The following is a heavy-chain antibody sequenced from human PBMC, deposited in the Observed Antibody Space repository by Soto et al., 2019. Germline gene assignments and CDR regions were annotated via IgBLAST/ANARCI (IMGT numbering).Heavy chain of an antibody. CDR1: GFTFSNAW. V-gene: IGHV3-15*01. Sequence: MRLSCAASGFTFSNAWMSWVRQAPGKGLEWVGRIKSETDGETTDYVAPVKGRFTISRDDSKNTLYLQMNSLKIEDTAVYYCTTDLNGGFDYWGRGTLVTVSA. J-gene: IGHJ4*02. D-gene: IGHD2-8*01. CDR3: TTDLNGGFDY. CDR2: IKSETDGETT.